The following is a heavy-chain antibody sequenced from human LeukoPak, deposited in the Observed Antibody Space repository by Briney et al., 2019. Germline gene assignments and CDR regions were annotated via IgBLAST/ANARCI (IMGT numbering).Heavy chain of an antibody. Sequence: GGSLRLSCAASGFTVSSNYMSWVRQAPGKGLEWVSVIYSGGSTYYADSVKGRFTISRDNSKNTLYLQMNSLRAEDTAVYYCAKDPPEWELLKDYWGQGTLVTVSS. CDR1: GFTVSSNY. J-gene: IGHJ4*02. D-gene: IGHD1-26*01. CDR3: AKDPPEWELLKDY. V-gene: IGHV3-53*01. CDR2: IYSGGST.